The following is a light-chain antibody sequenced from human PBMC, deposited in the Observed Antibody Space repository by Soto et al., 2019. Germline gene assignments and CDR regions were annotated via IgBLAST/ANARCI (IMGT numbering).Light chain of an antibody. V-gene: IGKV3-20*01. J-gene: IGKJ1*01. CDR3: QQYGSSSPWT. Sequence: EIVLTQSPGTLSLSPGERATLSCRASQSVSSSFLAWYQQKPGQAPRLLIYGASSRATGIPDRFSGSGSGTDFTLTISRLEPEDFAVYYCQQYGSSSPWTFGQGPKVEI. CDR1: QSVSSSF. CDR2: GAS.